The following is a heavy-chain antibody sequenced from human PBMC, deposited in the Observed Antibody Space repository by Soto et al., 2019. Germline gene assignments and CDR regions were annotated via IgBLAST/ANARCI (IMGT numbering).Heavy chain of an antibody. CDR1: GYTFTNYG. CDR2: ISANNGNT. CDR3: ARDGYFDH. J-gene: IGHJ4*02. V-gene: IGHV1-18*01. Sequence: QVQLVQSGAEVKKPGDSVRVSCKASGYTFTNYGIGWVRQAPGQGLEWMGWISANNGNTKYAQKLQGRVTMTTDASTSTAYMELRSLRSDDAAVYCCARDGYFDHWGQGTLVTVSS.